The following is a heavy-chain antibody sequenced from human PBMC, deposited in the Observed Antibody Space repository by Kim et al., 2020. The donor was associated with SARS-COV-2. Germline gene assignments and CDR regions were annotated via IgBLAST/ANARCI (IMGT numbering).Heavy chain of an antibody. CDR3: ARREFTSGWYYFDY. CDR2: INSDGTTT. J-gene: IGHJ4*02. Sequence: GGSLRLSCAASGFTFSSHWMHWVRQAPGKGLEWVSRINSDGTTTSYGDSVKGRFTISRDNAKNTLYLQMNSLRAEDTAVYYCARREFTSGWYYFDYWGQGTLVTVSS. V-gene: IGHV3-74*01. CDR1: GFTFSSHW. D-gene: IGHD6-19*01.